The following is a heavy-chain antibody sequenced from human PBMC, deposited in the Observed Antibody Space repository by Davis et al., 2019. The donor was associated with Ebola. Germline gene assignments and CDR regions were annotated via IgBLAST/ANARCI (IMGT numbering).Heavy chain of an antibody. CDR2: IYYSGRT. CDR3: ARHYCSSTSFHILGPGYYYYYGMDV. J-gene: IGHJ6*02. CDR1: GGSISSYY. V-gene: IGHV4-59*08. D-gene: IGHD2-2*01. Sequence: MPSETLSLTCTVSGGSISSYYWSWIRQPTGKGLEWIGYIYYSGRTNYNPSLKSRVTISVDTSKNQFSLKLSSVTAADTAVYYCARHYCSSTSFHILGPGYYYYYGMDVWCQGTTVTVSS.